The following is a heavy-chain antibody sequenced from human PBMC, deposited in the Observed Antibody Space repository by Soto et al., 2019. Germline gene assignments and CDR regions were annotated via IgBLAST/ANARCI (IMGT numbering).Heavy chain of an antibody. J-gene: IGHJ4*02. CDR1: GYAFTTYG. V-gene: IGHV1-18*01. D-gene: IGHD3-10*01. CDR2: ISAQNGNT. CDR3: ARGRYGEY. Sequence: QVHLVQSGAEVKKPGASVKVSCQGSGYAFTTYGITWVRQAPGQGLEWMGWISAQNGNTNYAQKLQGRVTVTRDTSTSTAYMELSSLRYDDTAVYYYARGRYGEYWGQRALVTVSS.